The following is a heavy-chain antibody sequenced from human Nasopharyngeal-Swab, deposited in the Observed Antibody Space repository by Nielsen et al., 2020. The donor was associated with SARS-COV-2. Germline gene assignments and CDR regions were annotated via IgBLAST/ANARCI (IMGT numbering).Heavy chain of an antibody. J-gene: IGHJ5*02. CDR2: ISWNCGRI. Sequence: SLKISCAASGFSFDDYAMHRVRPAPGKGLEWVSGISWNCGRIGYADSVKGRFTISRDNAKNYLFLQMNSLRAEDTALYYCAKDLGIAVAGTGHDLWGQGTLVTVSS. D-gene: IGHD6-19*01. CDR1: GFSFDDYA. CDR3: AKDLGIAVAGTGHDL. V-gene: IGHV3-9*01.